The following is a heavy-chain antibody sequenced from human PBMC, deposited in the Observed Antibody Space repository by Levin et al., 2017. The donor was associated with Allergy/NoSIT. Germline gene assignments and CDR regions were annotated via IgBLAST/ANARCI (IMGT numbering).Heavy chain of an antibody. D-gene: IGHD3-10*01. CDR1: GFTFSSYG. Sequence: GGSLRLSCAASGFTFSSYGMHWVRQAPGKGLEWVAVIWYDGSNKYYADSVKGRFTISRDNSKNTLYLQMNSLRAEDTAVYYCARDYWGSGSPYFDYWGQGTLVTVSS. V-gene: IGHV3-33*01. CDR2: IWYDGSNK. J-gene: IGHJ4*02. CDR3: ARDYWGSGSPYFDY.